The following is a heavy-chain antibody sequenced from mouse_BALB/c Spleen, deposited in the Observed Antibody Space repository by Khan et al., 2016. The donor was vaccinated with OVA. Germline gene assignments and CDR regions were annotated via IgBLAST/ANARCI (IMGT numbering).Heavy chain of an antibody. Sequence: VQLKESGPGLVAPSQSPSITCTISGFSLTNYGVHWVRQPPGKGLEWLVVIWSDGTTTYNSALKSRLSISKDNSKSQVFLKMNSLQTDDTAMYYCARQPYYHYYIMDYWGQGTSVTVSS. CDR3: ARQPYYHYYIMDY. D-gene: IGHD2-10*01. CDR2: IWSDGTT. V-gene: IGHV2-6-1*01. CDR1: GFSLTNYG. J-gene: IGHJ4*01.